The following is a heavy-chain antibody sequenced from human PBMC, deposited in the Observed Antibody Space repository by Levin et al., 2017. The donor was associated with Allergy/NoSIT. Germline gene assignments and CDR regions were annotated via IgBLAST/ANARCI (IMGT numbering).Heavy chain of an antibody. CDR1: AGAMSTYY. CDR3: ARGGGDSSSSQDFDF. J-gene: IGHJ4*02. D-gene: IGHD6-6*01. CDR2: ISYSGST. V-gene: IGHV4-59*01. Sequence: PSETLSLTCTVSAGAMSTYYWNWIRQPPGKGLEWIGYISYSGSTDYNPSLKNRVTISKDTSKNQFSLKVTSVTAADTAVYYCARGGGDSSSSQDFDFWGQGTLVTVSS.